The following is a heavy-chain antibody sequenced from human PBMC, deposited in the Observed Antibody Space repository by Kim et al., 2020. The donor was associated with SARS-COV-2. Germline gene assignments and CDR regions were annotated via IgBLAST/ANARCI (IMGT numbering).Heavy chain of an antibody. V-gene: IGHV3-33*06. Sequence: GGSLRLSCAASGFTFSSYGMHWVRQAPGKGLEWVAVIWYDGSNKYYADSVKGRFTISRDNSKNTLYLQMNSLRAEDTAVYYCAKGPRLVPYWGLLDYWGQGTLVTVSS. CDR3: AKGPRLVPYWGLLDY. CDR2: IWYDGSNK. J-gene: IGHJ4*02. D-gene: IGHD3-9*01. CDR1: GFTFSSYG.